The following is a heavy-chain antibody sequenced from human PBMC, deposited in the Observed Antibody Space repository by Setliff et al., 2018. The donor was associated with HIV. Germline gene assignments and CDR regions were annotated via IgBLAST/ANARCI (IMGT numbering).Heavy chain of an antibody. D-gene: IGHD1-1*01. J-gene: IGHJ4*02. CDR1: GYSISSGYY. Sequence: SETLSLTCAVSGYSISSGYYWGWIRQPPGKGLEWIGSIYHSGSTYYNPSLKSRVTISVDTSKNQFSLKLSSVTAAGTAVYYCAREGRGDPALATTRLDYWGQGKLVTVSS. V-gene: IGHV4-38-2*02. CDR2: IYHSGST. CDR3: AREGRGDPALATTRLDY.